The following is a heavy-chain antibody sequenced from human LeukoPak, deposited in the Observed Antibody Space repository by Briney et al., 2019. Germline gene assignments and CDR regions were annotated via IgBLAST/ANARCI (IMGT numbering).Heavy chain of an antibody. D-gene: IGHD4-23*01. CDR1: GFTFSSYS. J-gene: IGHJ4*02. V-gene: IGHV3-21*01. CDR2: ISSSSSYI. CDR3: ASGRRFGYSEAFYFDY. Sequence: GGSLRLSCAASGFTFSSYSMNWVRQAPGKGLEWVSSISSSSSYIYYADSVKGRFTISRDNAKNSLYLQMNSLRAEDTAVYYCASGRRFGYSEAFYFDYWGQGTLVTVSS.